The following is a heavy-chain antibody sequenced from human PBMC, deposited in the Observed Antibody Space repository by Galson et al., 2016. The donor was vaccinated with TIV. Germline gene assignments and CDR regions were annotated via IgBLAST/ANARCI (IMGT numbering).Heavy chain of an antibody. Sequence: PALVKPTQTLTLTCTVSGFSVSSVEVGVGWFRQTPGKAPEWLALIFWDDDRRYSPSLKTRLTISKDTSKNQVVLIATDMDPVDTATYFCAHKKYCGYSSCHFDFWGPGTLVTVSS. CDR3: AHKKYCGYSSCHFDF. V-gene: IGHV2-5*02. CDR2: IFWDDDR. J-gene: IGHJ4*02. D-gene: IGHD5-12*01. CDR1: GFSVSSVEVG.